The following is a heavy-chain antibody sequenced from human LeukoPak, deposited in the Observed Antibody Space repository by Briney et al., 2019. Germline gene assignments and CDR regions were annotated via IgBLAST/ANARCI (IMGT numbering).Heavy chain of an antibody. V-gene: IGHV3-73*01. Sequence: GGSLRLSCAASGFTFSGSAMHWVRQASGKGLEWVGRIRSKANSYATAYAASVKGRFTISRDDSKNTAYLQMNSLKTEDTAVYYCTRLAGGAPYYYDSSGYYWGQGTLVTVSS. CDR3: TRLAGGAPYYYDSSGYY. CDR2: IRSKANSYAT. CDR1: GFTFSGSA. D-gene: IGHD3-22*01. J-gene: IGHJ4*02.